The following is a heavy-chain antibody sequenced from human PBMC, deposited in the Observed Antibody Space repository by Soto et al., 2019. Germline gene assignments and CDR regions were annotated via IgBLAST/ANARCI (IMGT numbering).Heavy chain of an antibody. D-gene: IGHD6-25*01. CDR3: ARGRGYVYGSNFYGLDV. Sequence: SETLSLTCGVYRGSFSGFYWSWVRQTPGGGLEWIGEINHSGTTSYNPSFQNRVTISVDKSTNNFSLKMTSVTAADAAVYYCARGRGYVYGSNFYGLDVWGQGTTVTVSS. V-gene: IGHV4-34*01. CDR2: INHSGTT. J-gene: IGHJ6*02. CDR1: RGSFSGFY.